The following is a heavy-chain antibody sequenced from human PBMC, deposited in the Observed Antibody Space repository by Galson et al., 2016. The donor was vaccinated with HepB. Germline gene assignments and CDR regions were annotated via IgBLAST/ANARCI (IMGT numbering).Heavy chain of an antibody. CDR3: ARVPEWLPEIDY. V-gene: IGHV3-11*05. J-gene: IGHJ4*02. Sequence: SLRLSCAVSGFTFSDYYMSWIRQAPGKGLEFLSYISPSSHYTNYADSVKGRFTISRDNAKNSLYLQMNSLRADDTAVYYCARVPEWLPEIDYWGQGTLVTVSS. CDR2: ISPSSHYT. D-gene: IGHD5-12*01. CDR1: GFTFSDYY.